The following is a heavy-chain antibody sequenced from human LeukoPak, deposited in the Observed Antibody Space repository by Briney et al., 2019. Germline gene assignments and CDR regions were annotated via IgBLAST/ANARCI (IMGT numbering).Heavy chain of an antibody. Sequence: SETLSLTCTVSGGSISSSGYYWGWIRQPPGKGLEWIGSIYYSGSTYYNPSLKSRVTISVDTSKNQFSLKLTSVTAADTAVYYCAREVTTSRRWFDPWGQGTQVTVSS. CDR3: AREVTTSRRWFDP. V-gene: IGHV4-39*07. D-gene: IGHD1-1*01. CDR1: GGSISSSGYY. J-gene: IGHJ5*02. CDR2: IYYSGST.